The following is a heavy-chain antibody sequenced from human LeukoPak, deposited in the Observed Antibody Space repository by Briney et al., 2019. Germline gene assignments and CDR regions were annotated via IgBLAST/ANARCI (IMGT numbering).Heavy chain of an antibody. CDR1: GFILSDYY. CDR2: SRQKARGYST. CDR3: VRGATGSCFDN. J-gene: IGHJ4*02. V-gene: IGHV3-72*01. D-gene: IGHD1-26*01. Sequence: GGSLRLSCATSGFILSDYYMDWVRQTPEKGLEWVARSRQKARGYSTEYAASVKGRFTISRDESNSLLFLQMNSLEIEDTAVYFCVRGATGSCFDNWGQGILVTVST.